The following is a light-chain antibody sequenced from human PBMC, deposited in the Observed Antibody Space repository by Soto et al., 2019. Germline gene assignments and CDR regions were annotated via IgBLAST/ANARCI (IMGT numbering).Light chain of an antibody. V-gene: IGKV3-20*01. CDR2: GAS. Sequence: EIVLTQSPGTLSLSPGERATLSCRASQSVSSSYLAWYQQKPGKAPRLLIYGASIRATGIPDRFSGSGSGTDFTLTISRLEPEDFAVYYCQQYDSSPLTFGGGTKVEIK. CDR1: QSVSSSY. J-gene: IGKJ4*01. CDR3: QQYDSSPLT.